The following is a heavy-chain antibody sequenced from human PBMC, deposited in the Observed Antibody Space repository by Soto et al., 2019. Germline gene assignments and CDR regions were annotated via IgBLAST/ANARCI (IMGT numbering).Heavy chain of an antibody. J-gene: IGHJ6*02. CDR3: ARGFLRGSYGMDV. CDR2: IYYSGST. V-gene: IGHV4-59*01. D-gene: IGHD3-16*01. CDR1: GCSISSYY. Sequence: SDTLSLTCTFTGCSISSYYWSWIRQPPGKGLEWIGYIYYSGSTNYNPSLKSRVTISVDTSKNQFSLKLSSVTAADTAVYYCARGFLRGSYGMDVWGQGTTVT.